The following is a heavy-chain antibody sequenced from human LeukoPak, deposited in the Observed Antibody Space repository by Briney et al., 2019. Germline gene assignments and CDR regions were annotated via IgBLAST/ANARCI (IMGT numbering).Heavy chain of an antibody. CDR2: MNPNSGNT. V-gene: IGHV1-8*01. CDR3: ARFPHQYVLRYFDPEGAFDI. D-gene: IGHD3-9*01. CDR1: GYTFTSYD. Sequence: GASVKVSCKASGYTFTSYDINWVRQATGQGLEWMGWMNPNSGNTGYAQKFQGRVTMTRNTSISTAYMELSSLRSEDTAVYYCARFPHQYVLRYFDPEGAFDIWGQGTMVTVSS. J-gene: IGHJ3*02.